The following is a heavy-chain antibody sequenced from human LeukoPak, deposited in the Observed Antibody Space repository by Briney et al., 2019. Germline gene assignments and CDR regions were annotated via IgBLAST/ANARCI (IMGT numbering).Heavy chain of an antibody. Sequence: SQTLSLTCTVSGGSIGSGCYYWSWLRQPPRKGLEWIGYIYYSGSTYYNPSLKSRVTISVDTSKNQFSLKLSSVTAADTAVYYCARGSGYDLGFFDYWGQGTLVTVSS. CDR3: ARGSGYDLGFFDY. D-gene: IGHD5-12*01. CDR2: IYYSGST. J-gene: IGHJ4*02. V-gene: IGHV4-30-4*01. CDR1: GGSIGSGCYY.